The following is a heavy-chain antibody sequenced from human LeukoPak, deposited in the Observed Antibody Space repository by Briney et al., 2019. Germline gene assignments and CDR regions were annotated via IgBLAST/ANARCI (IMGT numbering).Heavy chain of an antibody. J-gene: IGHJ4*02. CDR2: ISGSGGST. CDR1: GFTFSSYA. V-gene: IGHV3-23*01. D-gene: IGHD3-9*01. Sequence: GGSLRLSRAASGFTFSSYAMSWVRQAPGKGLEWVSAISGSGGSTYYADSVKGRFTISRDNSKNTLYLQMNSLRAEDTAVYYCARWDPSIFLFDYWGQGTLVTVSS. CDR3: ARWDPSIFLFDY.